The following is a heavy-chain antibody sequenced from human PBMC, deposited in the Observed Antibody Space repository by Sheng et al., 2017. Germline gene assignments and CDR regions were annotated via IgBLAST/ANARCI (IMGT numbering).Heavy chain of an antibody. Sequence: QVQLVQSGAEVKKPGSSVKVSCKASGGTFSSYAISWVRQAPGQGLEWMGGIIPIFGTANYAQKFQGRVTITADESTSTAYMELSSLRSEDTAVYYCARDGGDKRSLHYYYMDVWGQGTTVTVSS. CDR2: IIPIFGTA. V-gene: IGHV1-69*13. D-gene: IGHD2-21*01. J-gene: IGHJ6*03. CDR3: ARDGGDKRSLHYYYMDV. CDR1: GGTFSSYA.